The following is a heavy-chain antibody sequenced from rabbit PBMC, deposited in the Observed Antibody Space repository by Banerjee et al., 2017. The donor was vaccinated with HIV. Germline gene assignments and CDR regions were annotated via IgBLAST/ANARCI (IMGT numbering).Heavy chain of an antibody. CDR2: IYNGDGST. J-gene: IGHJ4*01. CDR1: GFSFSSSYY. D-gene: IGHD4-2*01. V-gene: IGHV1S40*01. CDR3: ARSGYGGVGYTFDLEL. Sequence: QSLEESGGDLVEPGASLTLTCTASGFSFSSSYYMCWVRQAPGKGLEWIACIYNGDGSTYYASCVNGRFTISKTSSTTVTLQMTSLTAADTATYFCARSGYGGVGYTFDLELWGPCTL.